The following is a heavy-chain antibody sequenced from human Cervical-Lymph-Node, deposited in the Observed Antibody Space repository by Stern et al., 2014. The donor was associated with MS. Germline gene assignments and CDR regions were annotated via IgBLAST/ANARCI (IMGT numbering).Heavy chain of an antibody. V-gene: IGHV4-59*01. J-gene: IGHJ5*02. Sequence: VHLVESGPGLLRPSETLSLTCTVSGASITSYYWSWIRQPPGKGLEWIGYIYYSGTTNYNASLKGRVAISIDTSKTQFSLRLSSVTAADTAVYYCARATYLWGQGTLVTVS. CDR2: IYYSGTT. CDR3: ARATYL. CDR1: GASITSYY.